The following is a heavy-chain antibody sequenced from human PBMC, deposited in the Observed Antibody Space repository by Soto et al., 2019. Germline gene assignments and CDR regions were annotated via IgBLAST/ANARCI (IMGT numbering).Heavy chain of an antibody. Sequence: SETLSLTGTGSGGSISSGDYYWSWIRQPPGKGLERIGYIYYSGSTYYNPSLKSRVTISVDTSKNQFSLKLSSVTAADTAVYYCARDGYYGSGSMGGMDVWGQGTTVTVSS. CDR3: ARDGYYGSGSMGGMDV. CDR1: GGSISSGDYY. CDR2: IYYSGST. J-gene: IGHJ6*02. D-gene: IGHD3-10*01. V-gene: IGHV4-30-4*01.